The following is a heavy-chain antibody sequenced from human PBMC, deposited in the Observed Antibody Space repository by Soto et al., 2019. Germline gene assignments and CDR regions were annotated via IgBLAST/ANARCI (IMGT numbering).Heavy chain of an antibody. D-gene: IGHD7-27*01. CDR3: AKNWNWGSLVH. CDR2: IYYGGRT. CDR1: GDSISTDY. J-gene: IGHJ4*02. Sequence: SETLSLTCTVSGDSISTDYWSWIRQSPGKGLEWIGFIYYGGRTNYNPSLKSRVTISVDTPKNQFSLKLSSVTAADTALSYCAKNWNWGSLVHWGQGTLVTVSS. V-gene: IGHV4-59*08.